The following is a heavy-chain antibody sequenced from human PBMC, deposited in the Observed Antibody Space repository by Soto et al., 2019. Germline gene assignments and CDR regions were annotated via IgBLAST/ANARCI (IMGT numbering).Heavy chain of an antibody. CDR1: RYTFTSYD. V-gene: IGHV1-2*02. CDR2: IKPDSGDT. Sequence: ASVKVSCKASRYTFTSYDILWVRQSPGQGLEWMGWIKPDSGDTHYPQNFQGRVTMTRDTSISTAYMELNNLVSDDTAVYYCARRSSTYLNEVIFDPWGQGTLVTVSS. D-gene: IGHD2-2*01. CDR3: ARRSSTYLNEVIFDP. J-gene: IGHJ5*02.